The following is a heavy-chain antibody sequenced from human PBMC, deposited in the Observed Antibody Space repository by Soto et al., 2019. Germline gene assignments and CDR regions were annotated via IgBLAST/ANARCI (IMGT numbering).Heavy chain of an antibody. Sequence: SVKVSCKASGGTFSSYAISWVRQAPGQGLEWMGGIIPIFCTANYAQKFQGRVTITADESTSTAYMELSSLRSENTAVYYCARAQDRGYDYVWGSYRSYYFDYWGQGTLVTVSS. CDR3: ARAQDRGYDYVWGSYRSYYFDY. J-gene: IGHJ4*02. CDR2: IIPIFCTA. D-gene: IGHD3-16*02. CDR1: GGTFSSYA. V-gene: IGHV1-69*13.